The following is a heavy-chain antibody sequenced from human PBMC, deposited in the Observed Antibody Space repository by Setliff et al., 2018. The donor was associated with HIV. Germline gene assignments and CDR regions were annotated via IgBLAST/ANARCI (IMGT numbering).Heavy chain of an antibody. J-gene: IGHJ6*03. D-gene: IGHD2-21*01. CDR2: ISPSGDRT. V-gene: IGHV1-46*01. CDR3: ARLSIPAYYYMDV. CDR1: GYAFTSQF. Sequence: VASVKVSCKASGYAFTSQFMHWVRQAPGQGLEWMGIISPSGDRTTYAQRFRGRVTMTSDTSTGTVYMELSSLRSDDTAVYYCARLSIPAYYYMDVWGKGTTVTVSS.